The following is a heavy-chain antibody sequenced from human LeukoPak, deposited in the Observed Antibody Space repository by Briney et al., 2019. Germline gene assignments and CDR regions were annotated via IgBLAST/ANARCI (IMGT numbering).Heavy chain of an antibody. D-gene: IGHD3-3*01. V-gene: IGHV1-2*02. CDR1: GYTFTGYY. CDR2: INPNSGGT. J-gene: IGHJ3*02. Sequence: GASVKVSCKASGYTFTGYYMHWVRQAPGQGLEWMGWINPNSGGTNYAQKFQGRVTMTRDTSISTAYMELSRLRSDDTAVYYCARAGTYYDFWSGSIRDAFEIWGQGTMVTVSS. CDR3: ARAGTYYDFWSGSIRDAFEI.